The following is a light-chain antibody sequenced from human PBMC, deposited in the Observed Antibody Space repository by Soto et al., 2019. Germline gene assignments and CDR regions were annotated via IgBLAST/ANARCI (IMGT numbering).Light chain of an antibody. Sequence: EIVLTQSPGTLSLSPGERATLSCRASQSVSSNYLAWYQQNPGQAPRLLIYVASSRATGIPDRLSGSGSGTDFSLTMSRLEPEDFAVCYCQQYGSSPMYTFGQGTKLEIK. CDR3: QQYGSSPMYT. V-gene: IGKV3-20*01. CDR2: VAS. CDR1: QSVSSNY. J-gene: IGKJ2*01.